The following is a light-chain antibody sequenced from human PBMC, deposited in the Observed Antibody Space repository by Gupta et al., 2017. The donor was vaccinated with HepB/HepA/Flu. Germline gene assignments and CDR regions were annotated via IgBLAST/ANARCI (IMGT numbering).Light chain of an antibody. CDR2: VSS. V-gene: IGKV1-9*01. CDR3: QQASINPLS. J-gene: IGKJ4*01. CDR1: QAIRSY. Sequence: DIQLTQFPSFLSASVGDRVIITCRASQAIRSYLAWYQQKPGNAPKLLISVSSNLQSGAPSRFSGSASGTDFTLTITNLQPEDIATYYCQQASINPLSFGGGTKVEI.